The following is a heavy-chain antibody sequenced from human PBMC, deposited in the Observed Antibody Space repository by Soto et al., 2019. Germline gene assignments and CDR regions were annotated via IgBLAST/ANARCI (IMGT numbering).Heavy chain of an antibody. CDR3: ASERWGYGYRAGLLDL. J-gene: IGHJ2*01. CDR1: GFTFSDHY. D-gene: IGHD5-18*01. CDR2: TRNKANSYTT. V-gene: IGHV3-72*01. Sequence: EVQLVESGGGLVQPGGSLRLSCAASGFTFSDHYMDWVRQAPGKGLEWVGRTRNKANSYTTEYAASVKCRFTISRDDSKNSLYLQMNSLKTEDTAVYYCASERWGYGYRAGLLDLWGRGTLVTVSP.